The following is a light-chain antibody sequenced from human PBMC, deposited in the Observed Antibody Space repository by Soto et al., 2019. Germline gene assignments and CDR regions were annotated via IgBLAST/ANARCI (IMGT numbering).Light chain of an antibody. CDR1: QSISSY. J-gene: IGKJ1*01. CDR3: QQSYSTPQT. Sequence: DIQMTQSPSSLSASVRDRVTITCRASQSISSYLNWYQQKPGKAPKLLIYAASSLQSGVPSRFSGSGSGTDFTLTISSLQPEDFATYYCQQSYSTPQTFGQGTKV. CDR2: AAS. V-gene: IGKV1-39*01.